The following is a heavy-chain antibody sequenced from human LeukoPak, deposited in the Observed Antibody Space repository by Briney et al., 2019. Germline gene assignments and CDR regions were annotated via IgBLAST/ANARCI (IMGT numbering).Heavy chain of an antibody. CDR2: IYYSGST. CDR1: GGFISYYY. D-gene: IGHD3-10*01. V-gene: IGHV4-59*01. J-gene: IGHJ4*02. Sequence: PSETLSLTCTVCGGFISYYYWSWLRQPPEKGLEWIGYIYYSGSTNYNPSLKSRVTISVDTSKNQCSLKLSSVTAADTAVYYCARVYYYGAGRVAAYFYYWGQGTLVTVSS. CDR3: ARVYYYGAGRVAAYFYY.